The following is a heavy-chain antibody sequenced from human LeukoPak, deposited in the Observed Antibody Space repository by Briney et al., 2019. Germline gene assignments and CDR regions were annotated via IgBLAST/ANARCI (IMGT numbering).Heavy chain of an antibody. CDR2: IYHSGST. D-gene: IGHD6-19*01. J-gene: IGHJ5*02. CDR3: ARKGYSSGWYNWFDP. Sequence: SETLSLTCAVSGYSISSGYYWGWIRQPPGKGLEGIGSIYHSGSTYYNPSLKSRVTISVDTSKNQFSLKLSSVTAADTAVYYCARKGYSSGWYNWFDPWGQGTLVTVSS. CDR1: GYSISSGYY. V-gene: IGHV4-38-2*01.